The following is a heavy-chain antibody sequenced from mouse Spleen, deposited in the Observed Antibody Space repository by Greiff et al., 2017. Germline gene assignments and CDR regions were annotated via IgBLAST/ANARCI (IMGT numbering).Heavy chain of an antibody. CDR3: TRDYKYAMDY. CDR2: IDPETGGT. Sequence: QVQLKQSGAELVRPGASVTLSCKASGYTFTDYEMHWVKQTPVHGLEWIGAIDPETGGTAYNQKFKGKAILTADKSSSTAYMELRSLTSEDSAVYYCTRDYKYAMDYWGQGTSVTVSS. CDR1: GYTFTDYE. D-gene: IGHD2-12*01. J-gene: IGHJ4*01. V-gene: IGHV1-15*01.